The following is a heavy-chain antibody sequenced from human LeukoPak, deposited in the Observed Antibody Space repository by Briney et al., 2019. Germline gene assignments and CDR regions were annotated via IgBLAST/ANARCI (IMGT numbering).Heavy chain of an antibody. D-gene: IGHD3-22*01. CDR2: IIPIFGTA. CDR3: ARESYYDSNDAFDI. V-gene: IGHV1-69*05. Sequence: SVKVSCKASGGTFSSYAISWVRQAPGQGLEWMGRIIPIFGTANYAQKFQGRVTNTTDESTSTAYMELSSLRSEDTAVYYCARESYYDSNDAFDIWGQGTMVTVSS. CDR1: GGTFSSYA. J-gene: IGHJ3*02.